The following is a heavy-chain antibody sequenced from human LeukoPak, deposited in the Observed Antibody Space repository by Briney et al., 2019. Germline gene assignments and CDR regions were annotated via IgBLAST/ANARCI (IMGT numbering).Heavy chain of an antibody. CDR2: IYSSGST. CDR3: ARGKLGYCSGGSCYPYYYYYYMDV. Sequence: SETLSLTCTVSGGSFSRFYWNWIRQPAGKGREGIGRIYSSGSTNYNHSLKSRVTMSVDTSKIQFSLTLTSVTAADTAVYYCARGKLGYCSGGSCYPYYYYYYMDVWGKGTTVTVSS. V-gene: IGHV4-4*07. J-gene: IGHJ6*03. D-gene: IGHD2-15*01. CDR1: GGSFSRFY.